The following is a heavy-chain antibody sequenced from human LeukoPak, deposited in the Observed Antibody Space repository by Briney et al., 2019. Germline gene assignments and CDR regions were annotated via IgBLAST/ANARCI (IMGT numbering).Heavy chain of an antibody. D-gene: IGHD4-23*01. Sequence: GSSVKVSCKASRGTFSSYAISWVRQAPGQGLEWMGGIIPLFGTASYAQNFQGRVTISADESTSTAYMELSSLRSEDTAVYYCARGIGGNSLPDYWGQGTLVTVSS. V-gene: IGHV1-69*01. CDR2: IIPLFGTA. J-gene: IGHJ4*02. CDR3: ARGIGGNSLPDY. CDR1: RGTFSSYA.